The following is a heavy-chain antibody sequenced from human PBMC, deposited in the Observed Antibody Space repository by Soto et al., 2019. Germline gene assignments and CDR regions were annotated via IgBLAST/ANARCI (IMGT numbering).Heavy chain of an antibody. CDR2: IVVGSGNT. CDR3: AAVGYDYIWGSYRGPAFDI. V-gene: IGHV1-58*02. D-gene: IGHD3-16*02. J-gene: IGHJ3*02. Sequence: ASGKVSCKASGFTFTSSAMQWVRQARGQRLEWIGWIVVGSGNTNYAQKFQERVTITRDMSTSTAYMELSSLRSEDTAVYYCAAVGYDYIWGSYRGPAFDIWGQGTMVTVSS. CDR1: GFTFTSSA.